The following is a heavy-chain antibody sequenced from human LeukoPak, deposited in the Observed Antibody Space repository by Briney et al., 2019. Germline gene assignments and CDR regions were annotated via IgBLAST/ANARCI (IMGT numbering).Heavy chain of an antibody. CDR1: GFTVSSNY. CDR2: IYSGGST. D-gene: IGHD6-19*01. J-gene: IGHJ4*02. V-gene: IGHV3-66*01. Sequence: GGSLRLSCAASGFTVSSNYMSWVRQAPGKGLEWVSVIYSGGSTYYADSVKGRFTISRDNSKNTLYLQMNSLRAEDTAVYYCAKGSGKGIAVAGGDGNLDYWGQGTLVTVSS. CDR3: AKGSGKGIAVAGGDGNLDY.